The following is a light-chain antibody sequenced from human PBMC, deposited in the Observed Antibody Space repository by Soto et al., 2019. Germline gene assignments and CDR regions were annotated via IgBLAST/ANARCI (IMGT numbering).Light chain of an antibody. CDR1: ETIDYY. J-gene: IGKJ2*01. CDR3: QHHNNYLYT. CDR2: KAS. Sequence: DVQMTQSPSTLSASVGDTVTITCRANETIDYYLAWYQQKPWRAPKLLIYKASSLESGVPSRFSGSGSGTEFTITISSLQPDDFATYYCQHHNNYLYTFGQGTKLEI. V-gene: IGKV1-5*03.